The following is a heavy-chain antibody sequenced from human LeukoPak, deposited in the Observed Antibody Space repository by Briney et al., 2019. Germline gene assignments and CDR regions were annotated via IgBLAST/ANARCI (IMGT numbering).Heavy chain of an antibody. CDR2: INHSGST. V-gene: IGHV4-34*01. CDR3: AKKQWLKDAFDI. J-gene: IGHJ3*02. CDR1: GGSFSGYY. Sequence: SETLSLTCAVYGGSFSGYYWSWIRQPPGKGLEWIGEINHSGSTNYNPSLKSRVTISVDTSKNQFSLKLSSVTAADTAVYYCAKKQWLKDAFDIWGQGTMVTVSS. D-gene: IGHD6-19*01.